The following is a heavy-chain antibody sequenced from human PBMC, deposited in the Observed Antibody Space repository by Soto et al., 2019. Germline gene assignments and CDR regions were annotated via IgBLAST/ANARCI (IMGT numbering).Heavy chain of an antibody. D-gene: IGHD2-21*02. Sequence: GGSLRLSCTASGFNFSNHWMHWVRQRPAEGLVWVSRITSDGKSKAYAESVKGRFAISRDNAKNTLYLQMNGLTAEDTAVYYCARESGDWPLNWFDPWGQGTLVTVSS. J-gene: IGHJ5*02. CDR3: ARESGDWPLNWFDP. CDR2: ITSDGKSK. V-gene: IGHV3-74*01. CDR1: GFNFSNHW.